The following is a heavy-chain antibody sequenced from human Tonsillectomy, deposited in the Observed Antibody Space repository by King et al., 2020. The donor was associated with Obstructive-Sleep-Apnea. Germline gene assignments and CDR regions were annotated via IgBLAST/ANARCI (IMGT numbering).Heavy chain of an antibody. D-gene: IGHD1-26*01. CDR2: IYSSGTT. CDR3: ARQANSYLTLGWFDP. J-gene: IGHJ5*02. Sequence: HVQLQESGPGLVKPSETLSLTCAVSGGSISGYYWSWIRQPPGKGLEWIAYIYSSGTTNYNPSLKSRVTISVDTTKNQISLKVNSVTVADTAVYYCARQANSYLTLGWFDPWGQGTLVTVSS. CDR1: GGSISGYY. V-gene: IGHV4-59*01.